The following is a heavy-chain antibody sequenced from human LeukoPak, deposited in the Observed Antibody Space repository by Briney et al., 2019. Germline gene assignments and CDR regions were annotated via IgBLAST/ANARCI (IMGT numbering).Heavy chain of an antibody. Sequence: ASLKVSCKASGYTFTGYYIHWVRQVPGQGLEWMGWINPNSGGTNYAQKFQGRVTMTRDTSISTAYMELSRLRSDDTAVYYCARARVTDYWGQGTLVTVSS. CDR3: ARARVTDY. CDR1: GYTFTGYY. D-gene: IGHD5-18*01. V-gene: IGHV1-2*02. CDR2: INPNSGGT. J-gene: IGHJ4*02.